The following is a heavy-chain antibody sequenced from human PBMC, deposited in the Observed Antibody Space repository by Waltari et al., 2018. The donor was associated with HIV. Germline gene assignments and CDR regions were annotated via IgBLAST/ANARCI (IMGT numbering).Heavy chain of an antibody. V-gene: IGHV1-8*01. CDR1: GYPFTNYD. D-gene: IGHD3-3*01. J-gene: IGHJ5*02. Sequence: QGQLVQSGAEVKQSGASVRISCKASGYPFTNYDINWLRQATGQGLEWMGWMNPSTGNAGYAHNFQDRVTMTRDIPINTAYMELSGLTSHDTAVYYCSTSRPGAMFGDAWGQGTLVTVSS. CDR3: STSRPGAMFGDA. CDR2: MNPSTGNA.